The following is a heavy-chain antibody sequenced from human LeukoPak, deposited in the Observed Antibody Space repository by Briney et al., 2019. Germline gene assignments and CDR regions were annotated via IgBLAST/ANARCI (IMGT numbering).Heavy chain of an antibody. Sequence: GGSLRLCCAASGFTFSSYSMNWVRQAPGKGLEWVSSISSSSSYIYYADSVKGRFTISRDNAKNSLYLQMNSLTAEDTAVYYCARVFYGSGSYTFYFDYWGQGTLVTVSS. CDR3: ARVFYGSGSYTFYFDY. J-gene: IGHJ4*02. D-gene: IGHD3-10*01. V-gene: IGHV3-21*01. CDR2: ISSSSSYI. CDR1: GFTFSSYS.